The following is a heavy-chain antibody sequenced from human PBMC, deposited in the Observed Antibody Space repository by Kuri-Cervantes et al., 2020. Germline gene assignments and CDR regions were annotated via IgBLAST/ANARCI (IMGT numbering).Heavy chain of an antibody. D-gene: IGHD2-2*01. CDR2: ISAYNGNT. J-gene: IGHJ6*03. CDR3: ARTACSSTSCYFYYYYMDV. CDR1: GYTFTNYG. V-gene: IGHV1-18*01. Sequence: ASVKVSCKASGYTFTNYGISWVRQAPGQGLEWMGWISAYNGNTKYAQKLQGRVTMTTDTSTSTAYMELRSLRSDDTAVYYCARTACSSTSCYFYYYYMDVWGKGTTVTVSS.